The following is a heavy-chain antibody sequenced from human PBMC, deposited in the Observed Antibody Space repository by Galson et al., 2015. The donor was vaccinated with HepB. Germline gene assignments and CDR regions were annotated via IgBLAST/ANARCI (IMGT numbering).Heavy chain of an antibody. CDR1: GFTFSSYA. CDR3: AKDILWFGELSDFDY. CDR2: ISGSGGST. J-gene: IGHJ4*02. Sequence: SLRLSCAASGFTFSSYAMSWVRQAPGKGLEWVSAISGSGGSTYYADSVKGRFTISRDNSKNTLYLQMNSLRAEDTAVYYCAKDILWFGELSDFDYWGQGTLVTVSS. D-gene: IGHD3-10*01. V-gene: IGHV3-23*01.